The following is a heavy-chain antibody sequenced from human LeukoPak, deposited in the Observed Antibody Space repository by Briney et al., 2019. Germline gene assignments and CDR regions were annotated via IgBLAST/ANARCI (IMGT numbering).Heavy chain of an antibody. CDR3: ARETSSLDGYNYFDY. CDR2: ISSRSSTI. Sequence: AGGSLRLSCAASGFIFSSYSMNWVRQAPGKGLEGVSKISSRSSTIYYADSVKGRFTISRDNAKNSLYLQMNSLRDADTAAYYCARETSSLDGYNYFDYWGQGTLVTVSS. J-gene: IGHJ4*02. V-gene: IGHV3-48*02. D-gene: IGHD5-24*01. CDR1: GFIFSSYS.